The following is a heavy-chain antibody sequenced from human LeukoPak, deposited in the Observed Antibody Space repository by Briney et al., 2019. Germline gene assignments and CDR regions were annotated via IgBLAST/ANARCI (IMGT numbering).Heavy chain of an antibody. D-gene: IGHD6-19*01. Sequence: GGSLRLSCVASGFTFSSYGMHWVRQAPGKGLEWVAVIWYDGSDKYYADSMKGRFTISRDNSKNTLYLQMNSLRGDDTAVYYCVRLGSGWSMDYWGQGTLVTVSS. CDR2: IWYDGSDK. CDR1: GFTFSSYG. CDR3: VRLGSGWSMDY. V-gene: IGHV3-33*01. J-gene: IGHJ4*02.